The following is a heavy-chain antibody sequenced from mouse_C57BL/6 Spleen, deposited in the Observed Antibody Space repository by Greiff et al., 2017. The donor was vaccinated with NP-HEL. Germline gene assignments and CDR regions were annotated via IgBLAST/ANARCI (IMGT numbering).Heavy chain of an antibody. CDR3: ARDSSSYAMDY. D-gene: IGHD1-1*01. CDR1: GFTFSDYY. Sequence: EVKVVESEGGLVQPGSSMKLSCTASGFTFSDYYMAWVRQVPEKGLEWVANINYDGSSTYYLDSLKSRFIISRDNAKNILYLQMSSLKSEDTATYYCARDSSSYAMDYWGQGTSVTVSS. CDR2: INYDGSST. J-gene: IGHJ4*01. V-gene: IGHV5-16*01.